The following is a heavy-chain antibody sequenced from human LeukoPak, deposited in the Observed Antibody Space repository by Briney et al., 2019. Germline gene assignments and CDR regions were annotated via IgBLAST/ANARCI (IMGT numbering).Heavy chain of an antibody. CDR3: ARDFTGRYTIDY. CDR2: MRRDGNEI. D-gene: IGHD3-9*01. V-gene: IGHV3-7*01. CDR1: GFTFSSYW. J-gene: IGHJ4*02. Sequence: GGSLRLSCAASGFTFSSYWMSWVRQAPGKGLEWVANMRRDGNEIYYLDSVRGRFTISRDNAKNSLYLQMNSLRAEDTAVYYCARDFTGRYTIDYWGQGTLVTVSS.